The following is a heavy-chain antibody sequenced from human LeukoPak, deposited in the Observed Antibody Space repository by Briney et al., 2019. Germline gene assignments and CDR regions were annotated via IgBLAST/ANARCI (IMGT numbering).Heavy chain of an antibody. Sequence: GGSLRLSCAASGFTFSNYWMTWVRQAPGKGLEWVADIKQDGSEKLYVNSVKGRFTISRDNAKNSLYLQMNSLRAEDTAVYYCARAIYNRQFDYWGQGTLVTVSS. CDR2: IKQDGSEK. D-gene: IGHD1-14*01. V-gene: IGHV3-7*01. CDR3: ARAIYNRQFDY. CDR1: GFTFSNYW. J-gene: IGHJ4*02.